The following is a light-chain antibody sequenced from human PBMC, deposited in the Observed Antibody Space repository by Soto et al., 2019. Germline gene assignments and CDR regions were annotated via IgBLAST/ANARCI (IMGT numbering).Light chain of an antibody. CDR2: DNN. Sequence: QSVLTQPPSVSGAPGQRVTISCTGSSSNIGAGYDVHWYQQLPGTAPKVLIYDNNNRPSGVPDRFSGSKSGTSASLAITGXXXXXXXXYYCHSYDVSLSGPVFGGGTKVTVL. V-gene: IGLV1-40*01. CDR1: SSNIGAGYD. CDR3: HSYDVSLSGPV. J-gene: IGLJ2*01.